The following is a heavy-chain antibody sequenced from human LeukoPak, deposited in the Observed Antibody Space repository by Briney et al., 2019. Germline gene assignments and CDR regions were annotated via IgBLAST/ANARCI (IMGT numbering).Heavy chain of an antibody. CDR2: MNPNSGNT. V-gene: IGHV1-8*03. CDR3: ARVGVAAAQAPEYYYYGMDV. CDR1: GYTFTSYD. Sequence: ASVKVSCKASGYTFTSYDINWVRQATGQGLEWMGWMNPNSGNTGYAQKFQGRVTITRNTSISTAYMELSSLRAEDTAVYYCARVGVAAAQAPEYYYYGMDVWGQGTTVTVSS. J-gene: IGHJ6*02. D-gene: IGHD6-13*01.